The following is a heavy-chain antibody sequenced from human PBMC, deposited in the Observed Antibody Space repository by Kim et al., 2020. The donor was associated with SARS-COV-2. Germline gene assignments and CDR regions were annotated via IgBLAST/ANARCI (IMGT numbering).Heavy chain of an antibody. CDR2: ICCNGANK. D-gene: IGHD2-15*01. V-gene: IGHV3-33*01. CDR3: AGDPTGGGVYPFHI. Sequence: GGSLRLSCVASGFPFNTYGMHWIRQAPGAGLEWVAFICCNGANKYYADSVKGRFTISKDNSKNTAYLEMTSLRVDDTALYYCAGDPTGGGVYPFHIWGRGTQVTVSS. J-gene: IGHJ3*02. CDR1: GFPFNTYG.